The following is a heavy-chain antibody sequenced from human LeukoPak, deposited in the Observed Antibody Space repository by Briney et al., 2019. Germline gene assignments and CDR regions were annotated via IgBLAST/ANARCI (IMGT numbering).Heavy chain of an antibody. CDR3: AKESPVYYDSSGYYSTNYFDY. J-gene: IGHJ4*02. D-gene: IGHD3-22*01. V-gene: IGHV3-30*02. CDR1: GFTFSSYG. Sequence: GGSLRLSCAASGFTFSSYGMHWVRQAPGKGLEWVAFIRYDGSNKYYADSVKGRFTISRDNSKNTLYLQMNSLRAEDTAVYYCAKESPVYYDSSGYYSTNYFDYRGQGTLVTVSS. CDR2: IRYDGSNK.